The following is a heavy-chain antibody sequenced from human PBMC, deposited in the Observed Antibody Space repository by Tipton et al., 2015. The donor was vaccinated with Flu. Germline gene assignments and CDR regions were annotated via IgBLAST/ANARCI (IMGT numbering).Heavy chain of an antibody. CDR1: GYSVRSDYY. J-gene: IGHJ4*02. CDR2: VSHSGSS. Sequence: GLVKPSDTLSLTCNVSGYSVRSDYYWGWIRQSPGKGLEWIGSVSHSGSSFYNPSLKSRVTMSVDTSKNLFSLKLTSVTAADTAVYSCARQAGNGHLYYFDSWGQGILVTVSS. D-gene: IGHD1-1*01. CDR3: ARQAGNGHLYYFDS. V-gene: IGHV4-38-2*02.